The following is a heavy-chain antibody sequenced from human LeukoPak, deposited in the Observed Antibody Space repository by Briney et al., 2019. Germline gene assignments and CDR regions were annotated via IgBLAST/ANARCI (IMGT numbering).Heavy chain of an antibody. J-gene: IGHJ6*03. CDR1: GYTFTSYY. D-gene: IGHD6-19*01. CDR3: ARDSDSSGWSYYYYMDV. CDR2: INPNSGGT. V-gene: IGHV1-2*02. Sequence: GASVKVSCKASGYTFTSYYMHWVRQAPGQGLEWMGIINPNSGGTNYAQKFQGRVTMTRDTSISTAYMELSRLRSDDTAVYYCARDSDSSGWSYYYYMDVWGKGTTVTISS.